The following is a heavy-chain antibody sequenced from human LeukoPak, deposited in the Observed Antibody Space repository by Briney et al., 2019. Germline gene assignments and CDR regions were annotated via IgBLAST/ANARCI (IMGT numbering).Heavy chain of an antibody. J-gene: IGHJ2*01. V-gene: IGHV3-20*04. CDR2: VNWNGDST. D-gene: IGHD2-8*01. Sequence: PGGSLRLSCAASGFTFSSYSMNWVRQAPGKGLEWVSGVNWNGDSTNYADSVKGRFTISRDNAKNSLYLQMNSLRAEDTAVYYCARDNELDLWGRGTLVTVSS. CDR1: GFTFSSYS. CDR3: ARDNELDL.